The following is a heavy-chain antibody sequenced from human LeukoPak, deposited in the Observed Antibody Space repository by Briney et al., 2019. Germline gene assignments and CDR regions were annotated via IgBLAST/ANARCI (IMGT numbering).Heavy chain of an antibody. Sequence: PGGSLRLSCAASGFTFSSYSMNWVRQAPGKGLEWVSSISSSSSYIYYADSVKGRFTISRDNAKNSLYLQMNSLRAEDTAVYYCAKAVLTGYYAGFDYWGQGTLVTISS. CDR2: ISSSSSYI. CDR3: AKAVLTGYYAGFDY. V-gene: IGHV3-21*01. J-gene: IGHJ4*02. CDR1: GFTFSSYS. D-gene: IGHD3-9*01.